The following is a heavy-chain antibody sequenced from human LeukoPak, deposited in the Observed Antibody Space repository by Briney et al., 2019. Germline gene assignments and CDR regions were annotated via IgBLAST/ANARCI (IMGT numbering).Heavy chain of an antibody. V-gene: IGHV3-64D*06. D-gene: IGHD1-26*01. J-gene: IGHJ4*02. CDR1: GVTFSSYA. Sequence: AGGSLRLSCSASGVTFSSYAMHWVRQAPGKGLEYVSAISSNGGSTYYADSVKGRFTISRDNSKNTLYLQMSSLRAEDTAVYYCVKDRYGKEGATTRVDYWGQGTLVTVSS. CDR2: ISSNGGST. CDR3: VKDRYGKEGATTRVDY.